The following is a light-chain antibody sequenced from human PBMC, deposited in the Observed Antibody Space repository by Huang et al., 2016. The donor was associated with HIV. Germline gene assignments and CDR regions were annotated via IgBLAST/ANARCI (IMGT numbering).Light chain of an antibody. CDR3: QQYYQNPQT. Sequence: DIVMTQSPDSLSVSPGERATIDCKSSQSILYSLNNKNYLAWFQQKPGRPPKLRLYLASTREAGMPERVSGSGSGTDFTLTINNLQPEDVATYYCQQYYQNPQTFGQGT. J-gene: IGKJ5*01. CDR1: QSILYSLNNKNY. CDR2: LAS. V-gene: IGKV4-1*01.